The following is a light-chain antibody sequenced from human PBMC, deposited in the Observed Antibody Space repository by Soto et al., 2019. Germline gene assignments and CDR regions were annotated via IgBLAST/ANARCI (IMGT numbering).Light chain of an antibody. CDR3: QHYNTYPWT. CDR2: KAS. CDR1: QSVSSN. V-gene: IGKV1-5*03. J-gene: IGKJ1*01. Sequence: MTQSPATLSVSPGERATLSCRASQSVSSNLAWYQQKAGKAPKLLIYKASALESGVPSRFSGSGSGTEFTLTISSLEPEDFATYYCQHYNTYPWTFGQGTKVEIK.